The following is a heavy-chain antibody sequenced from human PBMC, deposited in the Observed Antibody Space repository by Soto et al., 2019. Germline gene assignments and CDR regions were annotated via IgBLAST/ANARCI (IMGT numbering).Heavy chain of an antibody. Sequence: GGSLRLSCAASGFTFSNAWMNWVRQAPGKGLEWVGRIKSKTDGGTTDYAAPVKGRFTISRDDSKNTLYLQMNSLKTEDTAVYYCTTDGILGYYYDSSGYFDYWGQGTLVTVSS. CDR3: TTDGILGYYYDSSGYFDY. CDR1: GFTFSNAW. J-gene: IGHJ4*02. V-gene: IGHV3-15*07. D-gene: IGHD3-22*01. CDR2: IKSKTDGGTT.